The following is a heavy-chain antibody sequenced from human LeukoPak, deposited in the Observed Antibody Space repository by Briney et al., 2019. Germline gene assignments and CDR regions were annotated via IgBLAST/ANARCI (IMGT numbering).Heavy chain of an antibody. CDR3: ARGLLSYYYYYMDV. V-gene: IGHV4-4*07. CDR1: GGSISSYY. Sequence: KPSETLSLTCTVSGGSISSYYWSWIRQPAGKGLEWIGRIYTSGSTNYNPSLKSRVTMSVDTSKNQFSLKLSSVTAADTAVYYCARGLLSYYYYYMDVWGKGTTVTVSS. CDR2: IYTSGST. J-gene: IGHJ6*03. D-gene: IGHD1-26*01.